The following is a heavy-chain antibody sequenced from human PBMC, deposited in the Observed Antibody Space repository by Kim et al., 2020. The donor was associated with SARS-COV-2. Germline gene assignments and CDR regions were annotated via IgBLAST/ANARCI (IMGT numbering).Heavy chain of an antibody. CDR2: ISYDGSNK. V-gene: IGHV3-30*18. Sequence: GGSLRLSCAASGFTFSSYGMHWVRQAPGKGLEWVAVISYDGSNKYYADSVKGRFTISRDNSKNTLYLQMNSLRAEDTAVYYCAKDRSSTSCCHAFYIWG. CDR3: AKDRSSTSCCHAFYI. D-gene: IGHD2-2*01. CDR1: GFTFSSYG. J-gene: IGHJ3*02.